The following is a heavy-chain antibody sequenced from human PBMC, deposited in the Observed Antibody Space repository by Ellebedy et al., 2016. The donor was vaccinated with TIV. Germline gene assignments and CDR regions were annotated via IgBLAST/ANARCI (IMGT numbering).Heavy chain of an antibody. D-gene: IGHD3-22*01. J-gene: IGHJ3*02. Sequence: SETLSLTXAISGDSVSSNSAAWNWIRQSPSRGLEWLGRTYYRSKWYNDYAVSVKSRITINPDTSKNQFSLQLNSVTPEDTAVYYCARWNYYDSSGYPDAFDIWGQGTMVTVSS. V-gene: IGHV6-1*01. CDR2: TYYRSKWYN. CDR3: ARWNYYDSSGYPDAFDI. CDR1: GDSVSSNSAA.